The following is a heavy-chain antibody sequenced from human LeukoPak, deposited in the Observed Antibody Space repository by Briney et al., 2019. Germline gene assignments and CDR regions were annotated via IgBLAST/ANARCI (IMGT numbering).Heavy chain of an antibody. CDR1: GGTFSSYA. Sequence: SSVKVSCKASGGTFSSYAISWVRQAPGQGLEWMGGIIPIFGTANYAQKFQGRVTITADESTSTAYMELSSLRSEDTAVYYCARAPSEKVSSWYYFDYWGQGTLVTVSS. CDR3: ARAPSEKVSSWYYFDY. J-gene: IGHJ4*02. V-gene: IGHV1-69*13. D-gene: IGHD6-13*01. CDR2: IIPIFGTA.